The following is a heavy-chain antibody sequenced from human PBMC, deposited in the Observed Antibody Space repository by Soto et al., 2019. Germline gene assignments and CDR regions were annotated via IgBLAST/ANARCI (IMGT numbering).Heavy chain of an antibody. J-gene: IGHJ4*02. CDR2: IKQDGSEK. D-gene: IGHD2-2*01. CDR1: GFTFSSYW. V-gene: IGHV3-7*01. CDR3: ASGPLGYCSSTSCQNDY. Sequence: GGSLRLSCAASGFTFSSYWMSWVRQAPGKGLEWVANIKQDGSEKYYVDSVKGRFTISRDNAKNSLYLQMNSLRAEDTAVYYCASGPLGYCSSTSCQNDYWGQGTLVTSPQ.